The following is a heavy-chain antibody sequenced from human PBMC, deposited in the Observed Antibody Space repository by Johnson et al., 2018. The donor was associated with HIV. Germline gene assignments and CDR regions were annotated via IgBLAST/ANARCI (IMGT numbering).Heavy chain of an antibody. D-gene: IGHD4-17*01. V-gene: IGHV3-15*01. Sequence: EVQLVESGGGLVQPGGSLRLSCVGSGFSFSDHFMDWVRQAPGKGLEWVGHIKSKTDGGATDYPAPVKDRFTISRDDSKNTLYLPSNSLKTCDTGVYYCSREVYPVTAFDIWGQGTVVTVSS. CDR2: IKSKTDGGAT. J-gene: IGHJ3*02. CDR3: SREVYPVTAFDI. CDR1: GFSFSDHF.